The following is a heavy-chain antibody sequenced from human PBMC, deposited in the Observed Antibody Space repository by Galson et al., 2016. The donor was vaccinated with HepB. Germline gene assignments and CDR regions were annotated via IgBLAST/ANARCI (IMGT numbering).Heavy chain of an antibody. D-gene: IGHD3-16*01. J-gene: IGHJ4*02. CDR3: ARLPEITFGWFFDH. Sequence: QSGAEVKKPGESLQISCKGFGYTFTGYWIAWVRQMPGKGLEWMGMIDLADSDTRYSPSFQGQVTISADKSINTAYLQWSSLRAPDTAIYYCARLPEITFGWFFDHWGQGTLVTVSS. CDR1: GYTFTGYW. V-gene: IGHV5-51*01. CDR2: IDLADSDT.